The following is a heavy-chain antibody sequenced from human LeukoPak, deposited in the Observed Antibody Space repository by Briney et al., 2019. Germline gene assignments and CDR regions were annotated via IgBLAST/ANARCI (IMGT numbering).Heavy chain of an antibody. J-gene: IGHJ6*02. D-gene: IGHD6-6*01. Sequence: GESLKISCKGSGYSFTSYWISWVRRMPGKGLEWMGRIDPSDSYTNYSPSFQGHVTISADKSISTAYLQWSSLKASDTAMYYCARLARDSNYYYYGMDVWGQGTTVTVS. CDR2: IDPSDSYT. CDR3: ARLARDSNYYYYGMDV. CDR1: GYSFTSYW. V-gene: IGHV5-10-1*01.